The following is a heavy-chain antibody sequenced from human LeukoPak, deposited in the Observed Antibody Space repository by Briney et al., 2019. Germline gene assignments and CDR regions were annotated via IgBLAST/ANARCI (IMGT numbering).Heavy chain of an antibody. CDR3: ARDSSSWSLNGYFDY. CDR1: GFTFSSYA. V-gene: IGHV3-30-3*01. J-gene: IGHJ4*02. CDR2: ISYDGSNK. Sequence: GRSLRLSCAASGFTFSSYAMHWVRQAPGKGLEWVAVISYDGSNKYYADSVKGRFTISRDNSKNTLYLQMNSLRAEDTAVYYCARDSSSWSLNGYFDYWGQGTLVTVSS. D-gene: IGHD6-13*01.